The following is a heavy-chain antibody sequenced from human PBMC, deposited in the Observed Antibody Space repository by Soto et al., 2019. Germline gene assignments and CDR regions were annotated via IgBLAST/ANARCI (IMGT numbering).Heavy chain of an antibody. Sequence: QVQLQESGPGLVKPSQTLSLTCTVSGGSIASGDYYWSWIRQPPGKGLEWIGYIYYSGSTHYSPSLKSRVTISLDTSKIQFSLNLSSVTAADTAVYYCARGHCSGGSCPERFDPWGQGTLVTVSS. CDR1: GGSIASGDYY. D-gene: IGHD2-15*01. CDR2: IYYSGST. CDR3: ARGHCSGGSCPERFDP. J-gene: IGHJ5*02. V-gene: IGHV4-30-4*01.